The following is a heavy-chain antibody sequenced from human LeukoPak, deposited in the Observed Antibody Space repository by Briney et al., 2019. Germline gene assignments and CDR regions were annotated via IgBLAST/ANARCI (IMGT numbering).Heavy chain of an antibody. CDR3: ARDDLVMATIPAHFDY. V-gene: IGHV3-23*01. CDR1: GVTFSSYA. D-gene: IGHD5-24*01. CDR2: ISGGGDST. J-gene: IGHJ4*02. Sequence: HPGGSLRLSCAASGVTFSSYALSWVRQAPGKGLEWVSAISGGGDSTFYADAVKGRFTVSRDNFNNMLYLQMNSLRAEDTAVYYCARDDLVMATIPAHFDYWGQGTLVTVSS.